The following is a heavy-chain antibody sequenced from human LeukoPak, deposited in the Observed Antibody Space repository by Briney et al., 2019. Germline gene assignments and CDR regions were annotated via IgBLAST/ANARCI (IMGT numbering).Heavy chain of an antibody. Sequence: PGGSLRLSCAAPGFTFSNFAMTWVRQAPGKGLEWVSRISGSGGSAYYADSVKGRFTISRDNSKNTLFLQMNSLRAEDTAVYYCAKLRYYDSSGYYFDYWGQGTLVTVSS. V-gene: IGHV3-23*01. CDR1: GFTFSNFA. J-gene: IGHJ4*02. D-gene: IGHD3-22*01. CDR2: ISGSGGSA. CDR3: AKLRYYDSSGYYFDY.